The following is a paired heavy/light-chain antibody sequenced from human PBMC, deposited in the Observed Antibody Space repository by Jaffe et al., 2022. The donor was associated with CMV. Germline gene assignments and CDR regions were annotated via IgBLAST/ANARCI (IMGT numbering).Light chain of an antibody. CDR1: QTISSTY. J-gene: IGKJ1*01. CDR3: QLFRGKT. CDR2: GAS. Sequence: EIVLTQSPGTLSLSPGERATLSCRASQTISSTYLVWYQQKPGQAPSLVIYGASNRATGVPDRFSGSGSGTDFTLTISRLEPEDFAVYYCQLFRGKTFGQGTKVEIK. V-gene: IGKV3-20*01.
Heavy chain of an antibody. V-gene: IGHV3-7*03. D-gene: IGHD1-1*01. CDR3: VRENVQAFDI. CDR2: IKEDGSEK. Sequence: EVQLVESGGGLVQPGGSLRLSCTASVFTLSSYWMSWVRQAPGKGLEWVANIKEDGSEKYYVDSVKGRFTISRDNADKSLYLQMNSLRAEDTAVYYCVRENVQAFDIWGQGTMVTVSS. J-gene: IGHJ3*02. CDR1: VFTLSSYW.